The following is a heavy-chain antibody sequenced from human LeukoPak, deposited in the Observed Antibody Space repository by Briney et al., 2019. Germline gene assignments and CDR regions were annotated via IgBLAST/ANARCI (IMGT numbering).Heavy chain of an antibody. CDR3: ARRGSGVIDY. CDR2: IYYSGST. J-gene: IGHJ4*02. Sequence: SETLSLTSTVSGGSISSYYWSWIRQPPGKGLEWIGYIYYSGSTNYNASLTNRVTISVDTSKNQFSLKLSSVTAADTAVYYCARRGSGVIDYWGQGTLVTVSS. CDR1: GGSISSYY. V-gene: IGHV4-59*08. D-gene: IGHD3-10*01.